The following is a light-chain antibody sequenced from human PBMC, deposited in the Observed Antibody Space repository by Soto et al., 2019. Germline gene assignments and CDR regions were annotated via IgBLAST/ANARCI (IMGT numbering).Light chain of an antibody. J-gene: IGKJ1*01. V-gene: IGKV3-15*01. CDR3: QQYNNWPPT. Sequence: EIVLTQSPATLSLSPGERATLSCRASQTVSSSLAWYQQKPGQAPRLLIYGASTRATGIPARFSGSGSGTEFTLTISSLQSEDFAVYYCQQYNNWPPTFGQGTKV. CDR1: QTVSSS. CDR2: GAS.